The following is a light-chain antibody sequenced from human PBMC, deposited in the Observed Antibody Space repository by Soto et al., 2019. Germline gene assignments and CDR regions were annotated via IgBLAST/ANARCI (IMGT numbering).Light chain of an antibody. V-gene: IGKV3-20*01. CDR2: GAS. CDR1: QSISSSY. CDR3: QQYGSSSWT. J-gene: IGKJ1*01. Sequence: VLTQSPGTLSLSPGKRATLSCRASQSISSSYLAWYQQRPGQAPRLLIYGASSRATGIPDRFSGSGSGTEFTLTISRLEPEDFAVYYCQQYGSSSWTFGQGTKVDI.